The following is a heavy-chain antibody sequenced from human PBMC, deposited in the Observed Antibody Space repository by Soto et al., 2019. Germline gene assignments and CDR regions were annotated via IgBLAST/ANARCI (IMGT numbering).Heavy chain of an antibody. V-gene: IGHV3-23*01. CDR3: AKVIVLGASTLEY. CDR2: ISGSTGTT. Sequence: PGGSLRLSCEASGFMFNHYAMAWVRQTPGKGLEWVSVISGSTGTTYYADSVKGRFTISRDNSKNTVYLQMNSLRVEDSAPYSCAKVIVLGASTLEYWGPGTRVTVSS. CDR1: GFMFNHYA. D-gene: IGHD6-6*01. J-gene: IGHJ4*02.